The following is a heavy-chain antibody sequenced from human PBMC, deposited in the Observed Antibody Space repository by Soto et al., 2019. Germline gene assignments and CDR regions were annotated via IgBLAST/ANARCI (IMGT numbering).Heavy chain of an antibody. CDR2: LYWYDDI. CDR1: GFSLSTTGMG. Sequence: QITLKESGPTLVKPTQTLTLTCTFSGFSLSTTGMGVGWIRQPPGKALEWLGLLYWYDDIHYSPSLKTRLTXTXASSKNRVGLTMTNMDPVDTATYFCVHSRSKGDFDLCGQGTLVTVSS. V-gene: IGHV2-5*01. J-gene: IGHJ5*02. CDR3: VHSRSKGDFDL.